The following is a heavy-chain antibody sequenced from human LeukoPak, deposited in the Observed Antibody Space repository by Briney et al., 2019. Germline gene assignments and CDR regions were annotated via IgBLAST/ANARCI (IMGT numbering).Heavy chain of an antibody. CDR1: GGSISSGGYY. V-gene: IGHV4-31*03. CDR3: ARSRWLSEFDY. J-gene: IGHJ4*02. D-gene: IGHD3-22*01. CDR2: IYYSGST. Sequence: SQTLSLTCTVSGGSISSGGYYWSSIRQHPGKGLEWIGYIYYSGSTYYNPSLKSRVTISVDTSKNQFSLKLSSVTAADTAVYYCARSRWLSEFDYWGQGTLVTVSS.